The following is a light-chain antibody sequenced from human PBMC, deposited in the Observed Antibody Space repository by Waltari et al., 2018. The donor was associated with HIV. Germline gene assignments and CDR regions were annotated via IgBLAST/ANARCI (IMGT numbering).Light chain of an antibody. CDR2: LNSDGSH. J-gene: IGLJ3*02. CDR1: GGHSNYA. CDR3: QTWGAGILV. Sequence: QLVLTQSPSASASLGASVKLTCTLSGGHSNYAIAWHQQQPEKGPRYLMKLNSDGSHSKGDGIPDRFSGSSSVPERYLTISSLRSEDEVDYYCQTWGAGILVFGGGTKLTVL. V-gene: IGLV4-69*01.